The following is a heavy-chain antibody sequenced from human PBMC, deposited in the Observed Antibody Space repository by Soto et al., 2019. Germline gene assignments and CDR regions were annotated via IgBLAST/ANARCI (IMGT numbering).Heavy chain of an antibody. V-gene: IGHV4-59*01. J-gene: IGHJ5*02. D-gene: IGHD3-10*01. CDR1: GGSISSYY. CDR3: ARGWPTMVRGAFREVIWFDP. CDR2: IYYSGST. Sequence: PSETLSLTCTVSGGSISSYYWSWIRQPPGKGLEWIGYIYYSGSTNYNPSLKSRVTISVDTSKNQFSLKLSSVTAADTAVYYCARGWPTMVRGAFREVIWFDPWGQGTLVTVSS.